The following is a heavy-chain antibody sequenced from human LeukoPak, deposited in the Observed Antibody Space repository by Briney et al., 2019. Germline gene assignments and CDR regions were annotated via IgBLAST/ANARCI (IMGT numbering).Heavy chain of an antibody. CDR3: ARVTTIFGVPPYYYYYMDV. CDR2: IYTSGST. D-gene: IGHD3-3*01. Sequence: SETLSLTCTVSSGSISSYYWSWIRQPAGKGLEWIGRIYTSGSTNYNPSLKSRVTMSVDTSKNQFSLKLSSVTAADTAVYYCARVTTIFGVPPYYYYYMDVWGKGTTVTVSS. CDR1: SGSISSYY. J-gene: IGHJ6*03. V-gene: IGHV4-4*07.